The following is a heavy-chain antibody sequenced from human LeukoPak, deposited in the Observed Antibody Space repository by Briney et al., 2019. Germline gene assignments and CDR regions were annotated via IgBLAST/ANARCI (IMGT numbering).Heavy chain of an antibody. Sequence: GGSLRLSCAACGFTFSSIAMTWVRQAPGKGLQWVSTIRSNGETTYNADSVKGRFTISRDNSKKTLYLQLNSLRVGDTAIYYCAKGQELDDGVFDSWGQGTLVTVFS. D-gene: IGHD1-1*01. J-gene: IGHJ4*02. CDR3: AKGQELDDGVFDS. CDR2: IRSNGETT. CDR1: GFTFSSIA. V-gene: IGHV3-23*01.